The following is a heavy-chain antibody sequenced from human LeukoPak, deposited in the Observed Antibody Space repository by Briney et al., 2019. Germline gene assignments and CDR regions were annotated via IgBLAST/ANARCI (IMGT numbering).Heavy chain of an antibody. CDR1: GGSISSHY. Sequence: SETLFLTCTVSGGSISSHYWSWIRQPPGKGLEWIGYIYYSGSTNYNPSLKSRVTISVDTSKNQFSLKLSSVTAADTAVYYCARAGITNYYYYYYMDVWGKGTTVTVSS. CDR2: IYYSGST. D-gene: IGHD1-7*01. CDR3: ARAGITNYYYYYYMDV. V-gene: IGHV4-59*11. J-gene: IGHJ6*03.